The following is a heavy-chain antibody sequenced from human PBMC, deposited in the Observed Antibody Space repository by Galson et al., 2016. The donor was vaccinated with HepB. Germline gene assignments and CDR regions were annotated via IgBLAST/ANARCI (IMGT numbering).Heavy chain of an antibody. CDR1: GFTFSSYW. D-gene: IGHD1/OR15-1a*01. Sequence: SLRLSCAASGFTFSSYWMHWVRQAPGKGPVWVSRINTDGSSTSYADSVKGRFTISRDNAKNTLYLQMSSLRAEDTAVYHCARELHWNTVDYWGQGTLVTVSS. V-gene: IGHV3-74*01. CDR2: INTDGSST. CDR3: ARELHWNTVDY. J-gene: IGHJ4*02.